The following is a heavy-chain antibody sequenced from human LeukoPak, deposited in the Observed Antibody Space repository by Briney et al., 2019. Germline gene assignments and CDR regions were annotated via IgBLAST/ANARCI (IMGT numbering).Heavy chain of an antibody. CDR2: IYTRGST. V-gene: IGHV4-4*07. Sequence: SETLSLTGTVSGGSISSSYWSWFRKPAGKGLEWFGRIYTRGSTNYNPSLKSRVTMSVDTSKNQFSLKLSSVTAADTAVYYCARVRRVWAAGTGGYYYYYMDVWGKGTTVTVSS. J-gene: IGHJ6*03. D-gene: IGHD6-13*01. CDR3: ARVRRVWAAGTGGYYYYYMDV. CDR1: GGSISSSY.